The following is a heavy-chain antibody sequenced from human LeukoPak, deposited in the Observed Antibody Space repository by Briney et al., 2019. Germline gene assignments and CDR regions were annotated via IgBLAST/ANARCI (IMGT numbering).Heavy chain of an antibody. CDR3: ARGDSSGYRY. V-gene: IGHV4-34*01. CDR1: GGSFSGYY. J-gene: IGHJ4*02. Sequence: PSETLSLTCAVYGGSFSGYYWSWIRQPPGKGLEWIGEINNSGSANNNPSLKSHVTISVDTSKNQFSLKLSSVTAADTGVYYCARGDSSGYRYWGQGTLVTVSS. D-gene: IGHD3-22*01. CDR2: INNSGSA.